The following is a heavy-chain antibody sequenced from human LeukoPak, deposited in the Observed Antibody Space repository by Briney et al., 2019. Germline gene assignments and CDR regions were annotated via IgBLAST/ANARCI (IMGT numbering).Heavy chain of an antibody. D-gene: IGHD1-1*01. V-gene: IGHV3-48*02. J-gene: IGHJ3*02. CDR1: GFTFSSYG. CDR3: ARDTTRRGLFDI. CDR2: ISSSGSTI. Sequence: GGSLRLSCAASGFTFSSYGMHWVRQAPGKGLEWVSDISSSGSTIYYADSVKGRFTISRDNAKNSLYLQMNSLRDEDTAVYYCARDTTRRGLFDIWGQGTMVAVSS.